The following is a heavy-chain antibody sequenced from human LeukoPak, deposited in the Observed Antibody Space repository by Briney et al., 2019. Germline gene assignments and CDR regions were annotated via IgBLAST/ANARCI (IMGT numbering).Heavy chain of an antibody. D-gene: IGHD3-16*01. V-gene: IGHV3-66*02. J-gene: IGHJ6*03. Sequence: VGSLRLSCAASGFTVSSNYMSWVRQAPGKGLEWVSVIYSGGSTYYADSVKGRFTISRDNSKNTLYLQMNSLRAEDTAVYYCARDGVSYYYYMDVWGKGTTVTVSS. CDR2: IYSGGST. CDR1: GFTVSSNY. CDR3: ARDGVSYYYYMDV.